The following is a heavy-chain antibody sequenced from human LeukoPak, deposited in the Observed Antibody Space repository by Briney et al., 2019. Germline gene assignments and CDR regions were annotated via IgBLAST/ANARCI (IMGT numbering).Heavy chain of an antibody. CDR1: GFTFSSYW. Sequence: PGRSLRLSCAASGFTFSSYWMSWVRQAPGKGLEWVANIKRDGSEKYYVDSVKGRFTISRDNAKNSLYLQMNSLRAEDTAVYYCARDSFSGFLEWLTREYYFDYWGQGTPVTVSS. V-gene: IGHV3-7*01. CDR2: IKRDGSEK. D-gene: IGHD3-3*01. CDR3: ARDSFSGFLEWLTREYYFDY. J-gene: IGHJ4*02.